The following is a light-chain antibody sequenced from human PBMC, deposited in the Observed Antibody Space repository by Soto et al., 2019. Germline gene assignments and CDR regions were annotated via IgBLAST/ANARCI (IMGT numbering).Light chain of an antibody. CDR1: SSDVGGYDH. J-gene: IGLJ1*01. CDR2: EVT. V-gene: IGLV2-8*01. Sequence: QSALTQPPSASGSPGQSVTIPCTGTSSDVGGYDHVSWYQQHPGQAPKLMIYEVTKRPAGVPDRFSGSKSGNTASLTVSGLQAEDEADYYCSSDAGNYNYVFGTGTQLTVL. CDR3: SSDAGNYNYV.